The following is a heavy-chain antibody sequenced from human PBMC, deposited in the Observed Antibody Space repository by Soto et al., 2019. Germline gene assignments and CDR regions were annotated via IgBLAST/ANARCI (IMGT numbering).Heavy chain of an antibody. Sequence: EVQLLESGGGLVQPGGSLRLSCTASGVNLRNFAMTWVRQAPGKGLEWVSAITGGGISTYFADFVKGRFTISRDNSKNTLYLEINSLRAEDTAVYYCGIGSAAMPEGNGFDPWGQGTLVTVSS. V-gene: IGHV3-23*01. D-gene: IGHD2-2*01. CDR2: ITGGGIST. CDR1: GVNLRNFA. J-gene: IGHJ5*02. CDR3: GIGSAAMPEGNGFDP.